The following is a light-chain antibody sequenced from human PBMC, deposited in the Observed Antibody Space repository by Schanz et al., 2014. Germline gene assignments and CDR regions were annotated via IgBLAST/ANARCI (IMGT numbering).Light chain of an antibody. CDR2: GAS. Sequence: EIVLTQSPGTLSLSPGERATLSCRASQSVSGSYLAWYQQKPGQAPWLLIYGASNRATGIPDRFSGSGSGTDFTLTISRLETEDFAVYYCQQYGSSPTFGQGTKVEIK. CDR3: QQYGSSPT. V-gene: IGKV3-20*01. CDR1: QSVSGSY. J-gene: IGKJ2*01.